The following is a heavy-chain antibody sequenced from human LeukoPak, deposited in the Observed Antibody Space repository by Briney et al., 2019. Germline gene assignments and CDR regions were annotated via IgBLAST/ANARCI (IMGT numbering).Heavy chain of an antibody. CDR2: ISAYNGNT. J-gene: IGHJ4*02. CDR1: GYTFTGYY. Sequence: GASVKVSCKASGYTFTGYYMHWVRQAPGQGLEWMGWISAYNGNTNYAQKLLGRVTMTTDTSTSTAYMELRSLRSDDTAVYYCARGRRAGTSIYYFDYWGQGTLVTVSS. V-gene: IGHV1-18*04. CDR3: ARGRRAGTSIYYFDY. D-gene: IGHD1-7*01.